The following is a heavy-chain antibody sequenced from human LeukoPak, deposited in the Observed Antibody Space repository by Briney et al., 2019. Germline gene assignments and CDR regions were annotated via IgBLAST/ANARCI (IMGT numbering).Heavy chain of an antibody. CDR3: ARDYYGDRYFDY. J-gene: IGHJ4*02. CDR2: INPNTGGT. Sequence: GASVNVSCTASGYTFTAYYIHWVRQAPEQGLEWMGWINPNTGGTNHAQKFQGRVTMTRDTSITTAYMELSRLRSDDTAVYYCARDYYGDRYFDYWGQGTLVTVSS. V-gene: IGHV1-2*02. CDR1: GYTFTAYY. D-gene: IGHD4-17*01.